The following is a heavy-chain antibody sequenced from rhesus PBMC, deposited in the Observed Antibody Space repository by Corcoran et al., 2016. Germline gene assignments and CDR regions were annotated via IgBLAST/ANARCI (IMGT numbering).Heavy chain of an antibody. CDR1: GFTFSSYG. V-gene: IGHV3S5*01. CDR2: ISNGGGST. D-gene: IGHD6S26*01. Sequence: EVQLVESGGGLVQPGGSLRLSCAASGFTFSSYGMSWVRQAPGKGLEWVSYISNGGGSTYYADSLKGPFTISRDNSQNTLSLQMHSLRAEDTVVYSCATTPVGIAAAGRMGHFDYWGQGVLVTVSS. J-gene: IGHJ4*01. CDR3: ATTPVGIAAAGRMGHFDY.